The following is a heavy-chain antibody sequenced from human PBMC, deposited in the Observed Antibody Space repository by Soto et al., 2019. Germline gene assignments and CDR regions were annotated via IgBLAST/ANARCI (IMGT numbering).Heavy chain of an antibody. V-gene: IGHV1-69*01. J-gene: IGHJ6*02. D-gene: IGHD5-18*01. CDR1: GGSFTYT. Sequence: QMHLVQSGAEVKKLGSSVKVSCKASGGSFTYTLSWVRQAPGQGLEWTGGIIPIFGTTNYAQKFQGRVTITADESTKTACMELSTLRSEDTAVYYCARLHSHGTYGMDVWGQGTTVTVSS. CDR3: ARLHSHGTYGMDV. CDR2: IIPIFGTT.